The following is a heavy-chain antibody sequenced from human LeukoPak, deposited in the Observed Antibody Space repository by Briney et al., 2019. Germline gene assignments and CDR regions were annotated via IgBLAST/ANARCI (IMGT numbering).Heavy chain of an antibody. D-gene: IGHD3-3*01. CDR3: ARVQYYDFWSPPGYYYGMDV. J-gene: IGHJ6*02. Sequence: PSETLSLTCAVSGGSISSYYWSWIRQPPGKGLEWIGYIYYSGSTNYNPSLKSRVTISVDTSKNQFSLKLSSVTAADTAVYYCARVQYYDFWSPPGYYYGMDVWGQGTTVTVSS. V-gene: IGHV4-59*01. CDR2: IYYSGST. CDR1: GGSISSYY.